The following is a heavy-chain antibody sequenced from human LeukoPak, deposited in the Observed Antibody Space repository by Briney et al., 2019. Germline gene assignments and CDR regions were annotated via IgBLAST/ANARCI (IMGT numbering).Heavy chain of an antibody. CDR3: ARGADIVVVAAARGAFDI. CDR1: GGTFSSYA. CDR2: IIPIFGTA. Sequence: ASVKVSCKASGGTFSSYAISWVQQAPGQGLEWMGGIIPIFGTANYAQKFQGRVTITADESPSTAYMELRSLRSEDTAVYYCARGADIVVVAAARGAFDIWGQGTMVTVSS. V-gene: IGHV1-69*13. J-gene: IGHJ3*02. D-gene: IGHD2-15*01.